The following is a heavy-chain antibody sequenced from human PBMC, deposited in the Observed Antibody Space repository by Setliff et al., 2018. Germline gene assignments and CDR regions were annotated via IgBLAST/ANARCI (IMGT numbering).Heavy chain of an antibody. Sequence: ASVKVSCKASGYIFTSYGISWVRQAPGQGLEWMGWISGYNGYTVYAQKLQGRVTLTTDTSTGTAYMEVRSLRSDDTAQYYCVRDRAAIVVGPPTAAFDIWGQGTMVTVSS. CDR1: GYIFTSYG. V-gene: IGHV1-18*01. CDR2: ISGYNGYT. CDR3: VRDRAAIVVGPPTAAFDI. D-gene: IGHD2-2*01. J-gene: IGHJ3*02.